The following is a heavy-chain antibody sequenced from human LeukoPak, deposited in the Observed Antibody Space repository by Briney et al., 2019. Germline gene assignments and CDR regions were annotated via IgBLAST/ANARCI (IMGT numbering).Heavy chain of an antibody. Sequence: TGGSLRLSCAAPGFTFSNEMNWVRQAPGKGLEWVSYISSSGSTTYYAASVKGRFTISRDNAKNSLYLQMNSLRVEDTAVYYCASQKGRIAVAVDYWGQGTLVTVSS. V-gene: IGHV3-48*03. CDR3: ASQKGRIAVAVDY. D-gene: IGHD6-19*01. CDR2: ISSSGSTT. J-gene: IGHJ4*02. CDR1: GFTFSNE.